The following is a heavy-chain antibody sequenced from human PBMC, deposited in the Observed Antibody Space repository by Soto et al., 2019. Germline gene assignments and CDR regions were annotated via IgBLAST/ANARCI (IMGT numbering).Heavy chain of an antibody. Sequence: GGSLRLSCAASGFTFSNAWMSWVRQAPGKGLEWVGRIKSKTDGGTTDYAAPVKGRFTISRDDSKNTLYLQMNSLKTEDTAVYYCTTDLVTGDYLQAFDIWGQGTMVTVSS. CDR2: IKSKTDGGTT. CDR1: GFTFSNAW. D-gene: IGHD3-9*01. V-gene: IGHV3-15*01. CDR3: TTDLVTGDYLQAFDI. J-gene: IGHJ3*02.